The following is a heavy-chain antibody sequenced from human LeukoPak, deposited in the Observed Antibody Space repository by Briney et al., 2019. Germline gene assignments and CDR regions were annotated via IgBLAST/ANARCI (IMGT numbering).Heavy chain of an antibody. V-gene: IGHV1-46*01. Sequence: ASVKVSCKASGYTFTSYYMHWVRQAPGQGLEWMGIINPSGGSTSYAQKFQGRVTMTRDTSTSTVYMELSSLRSEDTAVYYCARGRGSYCSSTSCSIDYWGQGTLVTVSS. J-gene: IGHJ4*02. CDR2: INPSGGST. D-gene: IGHD2-2*01. CDR3: ARGRGSYCSSTSCSIDY. CDR1: GYTFTSYY.